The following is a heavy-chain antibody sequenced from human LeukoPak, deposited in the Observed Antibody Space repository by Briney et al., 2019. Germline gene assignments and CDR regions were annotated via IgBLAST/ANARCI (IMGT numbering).Heavy chain of an antibody. J-gene: IGHJ6*03. CDR1: GASISGSGYY. D-gene: IGHD3-10*01. V-gene: IGHV4-39*07. CDR2: IYYSGST. CDR3: ARAYGYYYYYYMDV. Sequence: SSETLSLTCAVSGASISGSGYYLGWIRQPPGKGLEWIGSIYYSGSTYYNPSLKSRVTISVDTSKNQFSLKLSSVTAADTAVYYCARAYGYYYYYYMDVWGKGTTVTVSS.